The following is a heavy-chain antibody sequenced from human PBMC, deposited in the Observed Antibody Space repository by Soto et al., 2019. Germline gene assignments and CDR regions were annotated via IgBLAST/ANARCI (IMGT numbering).Heavy chain of an antibody. CDR1: GFTFSSYA. J-gene: IGHJ4*02. CDR3: AKDLGIAARPGYFDY. D-gene: IGHD6-6*01. Sequence: GGSLRLSCAASGFTFSSYAMSWVRQAPGKGLEWVSAISGSGGSTYYADSVKGRFTIYRDNSKNTLYLQMNSLRAEDTAVYYCAKDLGIAARPGYFDYWGQGTLVTVSS. V-gene: IGHV3-23*01. CDR2: ISGSGGST.